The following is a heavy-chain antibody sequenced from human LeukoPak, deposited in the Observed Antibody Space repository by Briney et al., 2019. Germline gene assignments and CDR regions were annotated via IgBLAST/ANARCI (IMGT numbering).Heavy chain of an antibody. CDR3: ASQLMGRGLSDDY. CDR2: ISSSSSTI. D-gene: IGHD1-1*01. V-gene: IGHV3-48*01. J-gene: IGHJ4*02. Sequence: GGSLRLSCAASGFTFSSYSMNWVRQAPGKGLEWVSYISSSSSTIYYADSVKGRFTISRDNAKNSLYLQMNSLRAEDTAVYYCASQLMGRGLSDDYWGQGTLVTVSS. CDR1: GFTFSSYS.